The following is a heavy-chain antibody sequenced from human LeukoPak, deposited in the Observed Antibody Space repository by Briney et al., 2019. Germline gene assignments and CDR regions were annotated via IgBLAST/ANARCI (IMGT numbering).Heavy chain of an antibody. CDR2: ISWDGGST. V-gene: IGHV3-43D*03. J-gene: IGHJ4*02. Sequence: GGSLRLSCAASGFTFDDYAMHWVRQAPGKGLEWVSLISWDGGSTFYADSVKGRFTISRDNSKNSLYLQMNSLRAEDTALYYCAKILRRIQLWYGGFDYWGQGTLVTVSS. CDR3: AKILRRIQLWYGGFDY. CDR1: GFTFDDYA. D-gene: IGHD5-18*01.